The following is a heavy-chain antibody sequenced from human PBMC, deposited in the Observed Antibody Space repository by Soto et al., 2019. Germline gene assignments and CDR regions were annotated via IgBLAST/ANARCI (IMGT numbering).Heavy chain of an antibody. J-gene: IGHJ5*02. V-gene: IGHV3-30*03. CDR3: ARGDLDVKGGSRTVGSGPVGDL. CDR1: GFMFSLYD. Sequence: QVQLVESGGGVVQPGRSLRLSCAASGFMFSLYDIHWVRQAPGKGLEWVSVISYDGGYKYYAESVKGRFTISRDNFRNILYLQVDGLTAEDTAVYYCARGDLDVKGGSRTVGSGPVGDLWGRGTLVTVSS. D-gene: IGHD4-4*01. CDR2: ISYDGGYK.